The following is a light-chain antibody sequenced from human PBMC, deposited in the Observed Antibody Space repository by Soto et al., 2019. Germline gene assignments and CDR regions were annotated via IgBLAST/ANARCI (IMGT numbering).Light chain of an antibody. CDR1: QSVSDS. V-gene: IGKV1-5*03. CDR3: QQYNSYPLT. J-gene: IGKJ4*02. Sequence: DIQMTQSPSTLSASVGDRVTITCRASQSVSDSLAWYQQKPGKAPNRLIYTASSLESGVPSRFSGSGSGTEFTLTISSLQPEDFATYYCQQYNSYPLTFGRGTKVEIK. CDR2: TAS.